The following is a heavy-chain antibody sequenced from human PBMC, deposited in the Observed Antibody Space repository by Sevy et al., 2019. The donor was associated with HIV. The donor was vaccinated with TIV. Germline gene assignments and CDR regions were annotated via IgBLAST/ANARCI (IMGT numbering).Heavy chain of an antibody. J-gene: IGHJ4*02. Sequence: GGSLRLSCAASGFTFSTSAMSWVRQAPGKGLEWVSTLSGNGGKTYYTDSVKGRFTISRDNSKDTVFLQINNLRAEDTGVYYCAGASPYTIFGFVTGEAAFYFDSWGQGTLVTVSS. CDR3: AGASPYTIFGFVTGEAAFYFDS. CDR2: LSGNGGKT. V-gene: IGHV3-23*01. CDR1: GFTFSTSA. D-gene: IGHD3-3*01.